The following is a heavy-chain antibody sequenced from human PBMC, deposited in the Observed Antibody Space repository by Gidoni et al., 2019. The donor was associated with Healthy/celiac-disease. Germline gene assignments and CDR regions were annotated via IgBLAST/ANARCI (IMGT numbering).Heavy chain of an antibody. CDR1: GGSISSYY. D-gene: IGHD3-9*01. J-gene: IGHJ6*02. Sequence: QVQLQESGPGLVKPSETLSLTCTVSGGSISSYYWSWIRQPPGKGLEWIGYIYYSGSTNYNPSLKSRVTISVDTSKNQFSLKLSSVTAADTAVYYCARDAGLTGYPFGMDVWGQGTTVTVSS. CDR2: IYYSGST. V-gene: IGHV4-59*01. CDR3: ARDAGLTGYPFGMDV.